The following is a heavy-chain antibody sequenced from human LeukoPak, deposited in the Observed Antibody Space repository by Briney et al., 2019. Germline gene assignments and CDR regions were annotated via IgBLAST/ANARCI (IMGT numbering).Heavy chain of an antibody. Sequence: GRSLRLSCAASGFTFDDYAMHWVRQAPGKGLEWVSGISWNSDNIGYADSVKGRFTTSRDNAKNSLYLQMNSLRAEDTAVYYCARERIYYDSSGYYLDYWGQGTLVTVSS. CDR2: ISWNSDNI. J-gene: IGHJ4*02. V-gene: IGHV3-9*01. CDR3: ARERIYYDSSGYYLDY. CDR1: GFTFDDYA. D-gene: IGHD3-22*01.